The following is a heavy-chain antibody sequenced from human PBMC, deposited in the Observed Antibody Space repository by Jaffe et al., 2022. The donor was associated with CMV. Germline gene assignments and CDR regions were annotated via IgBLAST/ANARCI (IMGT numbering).Heavy chain of an antibody. Sequence: QVQLQQWGAGLLKPSETLSLTCAVYGGSFSGYYWSWIRQPPGKGLEWIGEINHSGSTNYNPSLKSRVTISVDTSKNQFSLKLSSVTAADTAVYYCARGPRPYCSSTSCRYFDYWGQGTLVTVSS. D-gene: IGHD2-2*01. J-gene: IGHJ4*02. CDR1: GGSFSGYY. V-gene: IGHV4-34*01. CDR2: INHSGST. CDR3: ARGPRPYCSSTSCRYFDY.